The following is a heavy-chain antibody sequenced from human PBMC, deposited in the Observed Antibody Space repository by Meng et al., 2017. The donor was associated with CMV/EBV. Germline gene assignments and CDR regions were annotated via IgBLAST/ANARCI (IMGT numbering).Heavy chain of an antibody. J-gene: IGHJ4*02. Sequence: ASVKVSCKASGYPFTAYYMHWERQAPGQGLEWMGWINPDIGATNFARNLQGRVTMTRDTSISTAYMELSGLTFDDTAVYYCARGQYYYDSSGYFCWGQGTLVTVSS. CDR3: ARGQYYYDSSGYFC. V-gene: IGHV1-2*02. CDR1: GYPFTAYY. D-gene: IGHD3-22*01. CDR2: INPDIGAT.